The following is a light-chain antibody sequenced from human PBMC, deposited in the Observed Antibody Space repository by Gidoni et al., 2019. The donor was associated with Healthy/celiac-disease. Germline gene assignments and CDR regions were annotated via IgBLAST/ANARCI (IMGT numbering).Light chain of an antibody. J-gene: IGLJ1*01. Sequence: QSALTHPPSVSGSPGQSITISCTGTSSDVGGYNYVSWYQQHPGKAPKLMIYDVSNRPSGVSNRFSGYKSGNTASLTISGLQAEDEADYYCSSYTSSSTLVFGTGTKVTVL. CDR2: DVS. V-gene: IGLV2-14*03. CDR1: SSDVGGYNY. CDR3: SSYTSSSTLV.